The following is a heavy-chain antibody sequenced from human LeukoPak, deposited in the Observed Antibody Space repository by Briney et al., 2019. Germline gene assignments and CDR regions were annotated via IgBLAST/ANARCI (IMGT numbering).Heavy chain of an antibody. Sequence: SQTLSLTCDMSGDSVSSNIAAWNCIRQSPSRGLQWLGRTYYRSRWQNDYAPSVNSPITINPDTSSNPSSLQLHSVPPEDTAVYYCARDQGGFDCWGQGTLVTVSS. CDR2: TYYRSRWQN. CDR1: GDSVSSNIAA. CDR3: ARDQGGFDC. J-gene: IGHJ4*01. V-gene: IGHV6-1*01. D-gene: IGHD1-26*01.